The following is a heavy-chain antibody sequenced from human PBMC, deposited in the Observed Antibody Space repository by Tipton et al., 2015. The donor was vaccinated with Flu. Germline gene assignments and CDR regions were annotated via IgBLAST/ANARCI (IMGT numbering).Heavy chain of an antibody. CDR2: IYYSGST. J-gene: IGHJ6*02. CDR1: GGSISSYY. V-gene: IGHV4-59*01. Sequence: TLSLTCTVSGGSISSYYWSWIRQPPGKGLEWIGYIYYSGSTNYNPSLKSRVTISVDTSKNQFSLKLSSVTAADTAGYYCARGGYYDILAGYYMNGMDVWGQGTTVTVSS. CDR3: ARGGYYDILAGYYMNGMDV. D-gene: IGHD3-9*01.